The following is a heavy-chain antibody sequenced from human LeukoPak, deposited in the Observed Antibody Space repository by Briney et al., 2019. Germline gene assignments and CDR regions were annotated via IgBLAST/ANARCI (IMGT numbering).Heavy chain of an antibody. J-gene: IGHJ4*02. D-gene: IGHD5-18*01. V-gene: IGHV4-39*01. CDR1: GGSISSSSAY. Sequence: SETLSLTCTVSGGSISSSSAYWGWIRQPPGKGLEWIGSIYYSKNTYYNPSLKSRVTISADTSKNQFSLTAGSVSAPDTAVYYCVSPRGFSYGYFDYWGQGTLVTVSS. CDR2: IYYSKNT. CDR3: VSPRGFSYGYFDY.